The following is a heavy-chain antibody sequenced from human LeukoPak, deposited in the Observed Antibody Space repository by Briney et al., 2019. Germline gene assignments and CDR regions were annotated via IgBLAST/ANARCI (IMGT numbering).Heavy chain of an antibody. J-gene: IGHJ3*02. D-gene: IGHD3-10*01. CDR3: ATFYGSGKGGAFDI. V-gene: IGHV3-23*05. Sequence: GGSLRLSCAASGFTFSSYALSWVRQAPGKGLEWVSVIYSSGGTSYADSVKGRFTISRDNSKNTLSLQMNSLRAEDTAVYYCATFYGSGKGGAFDIWGQGTMVTVSS. CDR2: IYSSGGT. CDR1: GFTFSSYA.